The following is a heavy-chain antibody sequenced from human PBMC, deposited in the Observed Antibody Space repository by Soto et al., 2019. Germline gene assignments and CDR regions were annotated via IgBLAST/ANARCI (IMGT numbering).Heavy chain of an antibody. CDR3: AAMTTVTYFHY. CDR1: GGSIRSGGYY. V-gene: IGHV4-31*03. CDR2: IYYSGNI. D-gene: IGHD4-17*01. J-gene: IGHJ4*02. Sequence: QVQLQESGPGLVKPSQTLSLTCTVSGGSIRSGGYYWSWIRQHPGRGLEWIGYIYYSGNIYYNPSLKSRVAISVDTSKNQLSLKLSSVTAAGTAVYYCAAMTTVTYFHYWGQGTLVTVSS.